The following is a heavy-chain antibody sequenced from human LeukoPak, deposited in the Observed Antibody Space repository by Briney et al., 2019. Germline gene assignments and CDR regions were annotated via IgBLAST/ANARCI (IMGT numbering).Heavy chain of an antibody. CDR3: TTDLGLTMIRGVIVY. J-gene: IGHJ4*02. D-gene: IGHD3-10*01. CDR1: GFTFTNAW. CDR2: IKSKGDGETI. V-gene: IGHV3-15*01. Sequence: GGSLRLSCAASGFTFTNAWMSWVRQAPGKGLEWVGRIKSKGDGETIDNAAPVKGGFTMSRDDSKATLYLQMNSLKAEDTAVYYCTTDLGLTMIRGVIVYWGQGALVTVSS.